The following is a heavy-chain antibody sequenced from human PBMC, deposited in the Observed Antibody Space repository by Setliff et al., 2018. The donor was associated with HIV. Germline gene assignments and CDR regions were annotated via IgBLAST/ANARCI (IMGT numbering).Heavy chain of an antibody. CDR1: GGSISSGDYY. D-gene: IGHD2-2*01. Sequence: KPSETLSLTCTVSGGSISSGDYYWSWIRQPPGKGLEWIGYIYYSGRTYYNPSLKSRVTISVDTSKNQFSLKLSSVTAADTAVYYCARGGCSSTSCYNYYYYGMDVWGQGTTVTVSS. CDR2: IYYSGRT. CDR3: ARGGCSSTSCYNYYYYGMDV. V-gene: IGHV4-30-4*08. J-gene: IGHJ6*02.